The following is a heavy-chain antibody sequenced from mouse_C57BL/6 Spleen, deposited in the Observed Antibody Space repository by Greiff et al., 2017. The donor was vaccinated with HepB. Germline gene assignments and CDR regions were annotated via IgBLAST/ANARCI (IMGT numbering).Heavy chain of an antibody. D-gene: IGHD1-1*01. J-gene: IGHJ1*03. V-gene: IGHV1-18*01. CDR2: INPNNGGT. CDR1: GYTFTDYN. Sequence: VQLQQSGPELVKPGASVKIPCKASGYTFTDYNMDWVKQSHGKSLEWIGDINPNNGGTIYNQKFKGKATLTVDKSSSTAYMELRSLTSEDTAVYYCARRRYYYGSYWYFDVWGTGTTVTVSS. CDR3: ARRRYYYGSYWYFDV.